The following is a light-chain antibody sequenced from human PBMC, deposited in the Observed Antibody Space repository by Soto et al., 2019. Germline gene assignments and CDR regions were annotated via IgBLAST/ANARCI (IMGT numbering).Light chain of an antibody. CDR2: GAS. CDR3: QQYGSSRT. V-gene: IGKV3-20*01. CDR1: QSVSSSY. J-gene: IGKJ1*01. Sequence: EIVLTQSPGTLSLSPGERATLSCRASQSVSSSYLAWYQQKPGQAPRLLIYGASSRATGIPDRFSGSGSGTDFTLTINRLEPEDFAVYYCQQYGSSRTFGQGDQGGYQT.